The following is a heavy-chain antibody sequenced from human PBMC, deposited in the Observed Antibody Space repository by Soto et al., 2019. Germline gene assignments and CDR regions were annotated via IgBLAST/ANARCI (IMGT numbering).Heavy chain of an antibody. D-gene: IGHD3-16*01. CDR2: ITKTGTTI. Sequence: QARLVESGGGLVEPGGSLRLSCTASGFTFGDFYMMWFRQAPGRGLEWISYITKTGTTIYHADPVKGRFSVSRDNARXXXXXXXXXLRAEDTAVYYCARPNWNSRGGVYNLWGQGTLXXXSS. J-gene: IGHJ4*02. V-gene: IGHV3-11*01. CDR1: GFTFGDFY. CDR3: ARPNWNSRGGVYNL.